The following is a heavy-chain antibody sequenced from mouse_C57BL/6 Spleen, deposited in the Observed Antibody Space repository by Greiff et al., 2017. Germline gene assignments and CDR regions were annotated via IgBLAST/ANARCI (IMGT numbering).Heavy chain of an antibody. V-gene: IGHV5-17*01. CDR3: ARGGYSPWYFDV. J-gene: IGHJ1*03. CDR1: GFTFSDYG. CDR2: ISSGSSTI. Sequence: EVKLVESGGGLVKPGGSLKLSCAASGFTFSDYGMHWVRQAPEKGLEWVAYISSGSSTIDYADTVKGRFTISRDNAKNTLFLQMTSLRSEDTAMYYCARGGYSPWYFDVWGTGTTVTVSS. D-gene: IGHD2-3*01.